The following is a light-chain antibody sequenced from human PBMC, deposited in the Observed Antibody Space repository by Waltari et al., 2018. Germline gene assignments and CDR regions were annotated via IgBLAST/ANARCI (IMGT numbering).Light chain of an antibody. CDR3: QTWGTGIWV. CDR1: SGHSTYA. V-gene: IGLV4-69*01. Sequence: QLVLTQSSSASASLGASVKLTCTLSSGHSTYAIAWHQQQPEKGPRFLMKVNNDGSHNKGDVIPALFSGSSSWAERYLTISSLQSEDEADYYCQTWGTGIWVFGGGTKLTVL. J-gene: IGLJ3*02. CDR2: VNNDGSH.